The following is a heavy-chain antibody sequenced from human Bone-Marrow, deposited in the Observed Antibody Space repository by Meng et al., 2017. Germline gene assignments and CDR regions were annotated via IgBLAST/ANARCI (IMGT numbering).Heavy chain of an antibody. CDR1: GYTFTAYY. J-gene: IGHJ4*01. V-gene: IGHV1-2*06. Sequence: GQPVHHGAELKEPGASVRVSCKSSGYTFTAYYIHWVRQAPGQGLEWMGHIKPQSGDTLYAQKFQGRVSMTRDTSISTAYVELSGLTSDDTAVYYCARDEDISAAGYLFGDYWGHGTLVTVSS. CDR2: IKPQSGDT. CDR3: ARDEDISAAGYLFGDY. D-gene: IGHD6-13*01.